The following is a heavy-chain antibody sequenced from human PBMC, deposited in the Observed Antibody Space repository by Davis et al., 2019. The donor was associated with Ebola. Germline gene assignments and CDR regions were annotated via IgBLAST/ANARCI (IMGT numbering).Heavy chain of an antibody. CDR1: GGSFSGYY. Sequence: MPSETLSLTCAVYGGSFSGYYWSWIRQPPGKGLEWIGEINHSGSTNYNPSLKSRVTISVDTSKNQFSLKLSSVTAADTAVYYCARARPDSHYYYYGIDAWGQGTTVTVSS. V-gene: IGHV4-34*01. D-gene: IGHD3-22*01. CDR3: ARARPDSHYYYYGIDA. CDR2: INHSGST. J-gene: IGHJ6*01.